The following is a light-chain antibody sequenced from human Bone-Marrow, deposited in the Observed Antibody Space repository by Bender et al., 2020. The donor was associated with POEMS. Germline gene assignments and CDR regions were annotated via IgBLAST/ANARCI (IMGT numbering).Light chain of an antibody. J-gene: IGLJ2*01. CDR1: SSDIGAYNY. Sequence: QSALTQPPSASGSPGQSVTISCTGTSSDIGAYNYVSWYQHLPDKAPKLIISEVNQRPSGVPDRFSGSKSGNTASLTISGLQAEDEADDHCSSYAGNYILIFGGGTKLTVL. CDR3: SSYAGNYILI. CDR2: EVN. V-gene: IGLV2-8*01.